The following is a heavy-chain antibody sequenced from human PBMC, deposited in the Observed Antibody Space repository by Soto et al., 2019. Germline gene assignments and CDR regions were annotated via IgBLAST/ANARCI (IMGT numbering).Heavy chain of an antibody. CDR1: GGSISSGDYY. V-gene: IGHV4-61*08. D-gene: IGHD6-13*01. J-gene: IGHJ4*02. CDR2: IYYSGST. Sequence: SETLSLTCTVSGGSISSGDYYWSWIRQPPGKGLEWIGYIYYSGSTNYNPSLKSRVTISVDTSKNQFSLKLSSVTAADTAVYYCARLGRRESYQDWGAAAGHYFDYWGQGTLVTVSS. CDR3: ARLGRRESYQDWGAAAGHYFDY.